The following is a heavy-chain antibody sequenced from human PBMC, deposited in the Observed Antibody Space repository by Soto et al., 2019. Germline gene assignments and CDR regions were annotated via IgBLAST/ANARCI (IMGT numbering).Heavy chain of an antibody. Sequence: EVQLVESGGGLVQPGGSLRLSCAASGFTVSNNYMRWVRQAPGKGLEWVSLIYSGGATYYADYVKGRFTISRDNSKNTLYLQMNSQRDEDTAVYYCARDGTYNWVGGQGILVTVSS. J-gene: IGHJ4*02. CDR2: IYSGGAT. D-gene: IGHD1-1*01. V-gene: IGHV3-66*01. CDR3: ARDGTYNWV. CDR1: GFTVSNNY.